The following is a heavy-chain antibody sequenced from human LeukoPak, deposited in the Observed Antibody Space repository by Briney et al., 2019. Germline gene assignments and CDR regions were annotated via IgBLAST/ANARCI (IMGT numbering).Heavy chain of an antibody. CDR3: AREVDAAAAYNWFDP. CDR2: IYYSGST. D-gene: IGHD2-2*01. Sequence: TSETLSLTCTVSGYSISSGYYWGWIRQPPGNGLEWIGTIYYSGSTYYNPSLKSRVTISVDTSKNQFSLRLSSVTAADTAVYYCAREVDAAAAYNWFDPWGQGTLVTVSS. V-gene: IGHV4-38-2*02. J-gene: IGHJ5*02. CDR1: GYSISSGYY.